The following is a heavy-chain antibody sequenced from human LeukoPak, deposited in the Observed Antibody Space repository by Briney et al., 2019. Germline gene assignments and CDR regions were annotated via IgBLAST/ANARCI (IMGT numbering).Heavy chain of an antibody. V-gene: IGHV1-46*01. CDR2: INPSGGST. Sequence: GASVKVSCKASGYTFTSYYMHWVRQAPGQGLEWMGIINPSGGSTSYAQKFQGRATMTRDTSTSTVYMELSSLRSEDTAVYYCARVGLEYVRAAHIDYWGQGTLVTVSS. D-gene: IGHD2/OR15-2a*01. J-gene: IGHJ4*02. CDR1: GYTFTSYY. CDR3: ARVGLEYVRAAHIDY.